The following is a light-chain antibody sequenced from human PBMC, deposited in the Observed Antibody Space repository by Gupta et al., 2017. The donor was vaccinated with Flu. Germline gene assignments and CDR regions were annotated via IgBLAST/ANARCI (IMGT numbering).Light chain of an antibody. V-gene: IGLV2-14*03. Sequence: SITVSCTGTSSDVGGYNYVSWYQHHPGKAPNLIIYDVSSRPAGVSNRFSGSKSGNTASLTISGLQAEDEAHFYCSSYTSRGTLVFGGGTKLTVL. CDR2: DVS. J-gene: IGLJ2*01. CDR1: SSDVGGYNY. CDR3: SSYTSRGTLV.